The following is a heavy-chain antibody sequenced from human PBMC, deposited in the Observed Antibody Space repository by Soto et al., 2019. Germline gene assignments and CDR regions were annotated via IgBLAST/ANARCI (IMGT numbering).Heavy chain of an antibody. CDR3: AKYMVYCSSTSCPYYYYGMDV. CDR1: GFTFSDHY. CDR2: MSGSGSSE. D-gene: IGHD2-2*01. J-gene: IGHJ6*02. V-gene: IGHV3-11*01. Sequence: PGGSLRLSCSASGFTFSDHYMAWIRQAPGKGLEIVAHMSGSGSSEDYGDSVKGRFSIFRENSKNLLFLQMFFLRAEDTAVYYCAKYMVYCSSTSCPYYYYGMDVWGQGTTVTVSS.